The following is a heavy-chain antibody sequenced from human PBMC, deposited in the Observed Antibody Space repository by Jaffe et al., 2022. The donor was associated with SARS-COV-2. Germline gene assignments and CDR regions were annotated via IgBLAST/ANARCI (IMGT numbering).Heavy chain of an antibody. Sequence: QVQLVESGGGVVQPGRSLRLSCAASGFTFSSYGMHWVRQAPGKGLEWVAVIWYDGSNKYYADSVKGRFTISRDNSKNTLYLQMNSLRAEDTAVYYCARGHVSDGPSAFDIWGQGTMVTVSS. V-gene: IGHV3-33*01. CDR2: IWYDGSNK. CDR3: ARGHVSDGPSAFDI. CDR1: GFTFSSYG. J-gene: IGHJ3*02.